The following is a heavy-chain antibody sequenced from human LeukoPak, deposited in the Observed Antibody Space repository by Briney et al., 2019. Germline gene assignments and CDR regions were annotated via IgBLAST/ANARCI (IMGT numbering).Heavy chain of an antibody. V-gene: IGHV1-69-2*01. J-gene: IGHJ4*02. Sequence: ATVKISCRASGYSCTDYYMHWVQQAPGKGLEWMGRVDPEDGETIYAEKFQGRVTITADTSTDTAYMELSSLRSEDTAVYYCATLGFALVRMGHWGQGTQVTVSS. CDR2: VDPEDGET. CDR1: GYSCTDYY. D-gene: IGHD4/OR15-4a*01. CDR3: ATLGFALVRMGH.